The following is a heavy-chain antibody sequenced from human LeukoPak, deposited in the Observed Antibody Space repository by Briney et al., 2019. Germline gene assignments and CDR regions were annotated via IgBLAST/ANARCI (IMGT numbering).Heavy chain of an antibody. CDR2: IKQDGSEK. J-gene: IGHJ5*02. CDR3: ARVGSSWYGARNDWFDP. D-gene: IGHD6-13*01. Sequence: GGSLRLSCAASGFTFSSYWMSWVRQAPGKGLEWVANIKQDGSEKYYVDSVKGRFTISRDNAKNSLYLQMNSLRAEDTAVYYCARVGSSWYGARNDWFDPWGQGTLVTVSS. CDR1: GFTFSSYW. V-gene: IGHV3-7*01.